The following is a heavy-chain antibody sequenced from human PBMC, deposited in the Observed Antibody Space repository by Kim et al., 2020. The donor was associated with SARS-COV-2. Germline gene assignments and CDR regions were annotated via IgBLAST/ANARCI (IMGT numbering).Heavy chain of an antibody. V-gene: IGHV3-23*03. D-gene: IGHD3-22*01. Sequence: GGSLRLSCAASGFTFSSYAMSWVRQAPGKGLEWVSVIYSGGSSTYYADSVKGRFTISRDNSKNTLYLQMNSLRAEDTAVYYCAKEGSGYYWGLFDYWGQGTLVTVSS. J-gene: IGHJ4*02. CDR2: IYSGGSST. CDR3: AKEGSGYYWGLFDY. CDR1: GFTFSSYA.